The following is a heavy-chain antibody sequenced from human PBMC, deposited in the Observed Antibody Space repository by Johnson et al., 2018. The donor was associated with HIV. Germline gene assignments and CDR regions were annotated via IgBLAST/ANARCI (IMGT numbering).Heavy chain of an antibody. CDR2: ISCSGGRT. V-gene: IGHV3-23*01. Sequence: VLLLESGGGLVQPGGSLRLSCAASGFNCSTHAMSWVRQAPGKGLQWVSGISCSGGRTYDADSVRVRFTISRDNSKNTLYLQMNSLSAGDTAVYYCARAGSSPAANDAFDIWGQGTMVTVSS. CDR1: GFNCSTHA. D-gene: IGHD6-13*01. CDR3: ARAGSSPAANDAFDI. J-gene: IGHJ3*02.